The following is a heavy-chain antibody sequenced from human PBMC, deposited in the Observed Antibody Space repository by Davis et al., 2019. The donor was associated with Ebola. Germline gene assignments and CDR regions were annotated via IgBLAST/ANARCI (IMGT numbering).Heavy chain of an antibody. CDR1: VLTSTTYR. CDR2: FTACTSTT. D-gene: IGHD6-19*01. V-gene: IGHV1-18*01. CDR3: GRGRWSSGWYRNETCDI. Sequence: SLSLSSKASVLTSTTYRTTCVRPPPGQRLESLGRFTACTSTTNHAQKLRGRVTITTDTSTSTAYMELRSLRSDDTAVYDCGRGRWSSGWYRNETCDIWGKGTMVTVTS. J-gene: IGHJ3*02.